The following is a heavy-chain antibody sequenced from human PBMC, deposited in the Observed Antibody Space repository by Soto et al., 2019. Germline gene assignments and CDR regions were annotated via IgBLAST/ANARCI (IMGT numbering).Heavy chain of an antibody. J-gene: IGHJ4*02. CDR2: IIPIFGTP. V-gene: IGHV1-69*01. Sequence: QVQLVQSGAEVKKPGSSVKVSCKASGGTFSGYAISWVRQAPGQGLEWIGGIIPIFGTPNYAQKFQGRVTIAADESTSTAYMGLSSLRSEDTAVYYCARAGYCSSTSCFDYWGQGALVTVSS. D-gene: IGHD2-2*01. CDR3: ARAGYCSSTSCFDY. CDR1: GGTFSGYA.